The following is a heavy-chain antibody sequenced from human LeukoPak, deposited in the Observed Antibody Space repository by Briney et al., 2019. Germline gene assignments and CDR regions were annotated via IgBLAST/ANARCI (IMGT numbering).Heavy chain of an antibody. V-gene: IGHV3-48*01. J-gene: IGHJ4*02. D-gene: IGHD1-1*01. Sequence: PGGSLRLSCTASGFPFIEYSMNWVRQVPGKGLEWIAYIGIDSGKTRYADSVRGRFTISADKTRNSLYLQMNSLRVEDTAVYFCATDHNYAFDNWDQGTLVSVA. CDR3: ATDHNYAFDN. CDR1: GFPFIEYS. CDR2: IGIDSGKT.